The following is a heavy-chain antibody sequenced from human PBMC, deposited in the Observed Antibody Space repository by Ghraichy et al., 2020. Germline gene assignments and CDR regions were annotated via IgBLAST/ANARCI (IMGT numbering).Heavy chain of an antibody. CDR3: ARDSRTNYYDFWSGYYSAFDI. J-gene: IGHJ3*02. CDR2: IYYSGST. V-gene: IGHV4-59*01. CDR1: GGSISSYY. D-gene: IGHD3-3*01. Sequence: SQTLSLTCTVSGGSISSYYWSWIRQPPGKGLEWIGYIYYSGSTNYNPSLKSRVTISVDTSKNQFSLKLSSVTAADTAVYYCARDSRTNYYDFWSGYYSAFDIWGQGTMVTVSS.